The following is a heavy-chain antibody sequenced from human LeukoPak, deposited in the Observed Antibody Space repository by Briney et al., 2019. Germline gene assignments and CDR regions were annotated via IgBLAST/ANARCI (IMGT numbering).Heavy chain of an antibody. V-gene: IGHV3-74*01. CDR2: INTDGSST. J-gene: IGHJ4*02. CDR1: GFTLSSYW. D-gene: IGHD2-15*01. CDR3: ARDPLFCSGGSCYLAYFDY. Sequence: HPGGSLRLSCSASGFTLSSYWMHWVRQAPGKGLVWVSRINTDGSSTNYADSVKGRFTVSRDNAKNSLYLQMNSLRAEDTAVYYCARDPLFCSGGSCYLAYFDYWGQGTLVTVSS.